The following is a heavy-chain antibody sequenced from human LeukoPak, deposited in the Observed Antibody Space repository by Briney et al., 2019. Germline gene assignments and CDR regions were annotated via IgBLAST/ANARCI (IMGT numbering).Heavy chain of an antibody. CDR3: AEAYSYSYYMDV. CDR2: IRYDGTNI. Sequence: GGSLRLSCAASGVTFSIYGMHWVRQAPGKGLGWVAFIRYDGTNIYYGDPVKGRFTISRDNSKNTLYLQMNSLRADDTAVYYCAEAYSYSYYMDVWGKGTTVTVS. V-gene: IGHV3-30*02. CDR1: GVTFSIYG. J-gene: IGHJ6*03.